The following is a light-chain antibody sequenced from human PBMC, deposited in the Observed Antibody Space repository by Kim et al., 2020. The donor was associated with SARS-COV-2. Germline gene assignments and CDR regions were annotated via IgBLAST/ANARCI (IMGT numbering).Light chain of an antibody. J-gene: IGKJ1*01. Sequence: EIQLTQSPSSLSLSPGDRVTISCRASQGISNYLVWYQQKPGKVPRLLIYDASAGKSGVPSRFSGSGSGTDFTLTISSLQPEDAAAYYCQQHSGYPCTFGQGTKVDIK. CDR1: QGISNY. CDR2: DAS. CDR3: QQHSGYPCT. V-gene: IGKV1-27*01.